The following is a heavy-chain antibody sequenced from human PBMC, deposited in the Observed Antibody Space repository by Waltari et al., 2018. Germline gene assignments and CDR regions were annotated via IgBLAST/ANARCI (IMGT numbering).Heavy chain of an antibody. Sequence: QVQLQESGPGLVKPSQTLSLTCTVSGGSISSGSSYWSWIRQPAGKGLEWIGRIYTSGSTNYNPSLKSRVTISVDTSKNQFSLKLSSVTAADTAVYYCARERSYGRMDYWGQGTLVTVSS. V-gene: IGHV4-61*02. J-gene: IGHJ4*02. CDR1: GGSISSGSSY. CDR2: IYTSGST. CDR3: ARERSYGRMDY. D-gene: IGHD5-18*01.